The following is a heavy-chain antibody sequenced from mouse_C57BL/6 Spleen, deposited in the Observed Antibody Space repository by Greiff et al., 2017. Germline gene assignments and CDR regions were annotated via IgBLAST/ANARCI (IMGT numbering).Heavy chain of an antibody. Sequence: QVQLQQSGPELVKPGASVKISCKASGYAFSSSWMNWVKQRPGKGLEWIGRIYPGDGDTNYNGKFKGKATLTADKSSSTAYMQLSSLTSEDSAVYFCARWGRPYGYDVGAMDYWGQGTSVTVSS. V-gene: IGHV1-82*01. CDR1: GYAFSSSW. CDR3: ARWGRPYGYDVGAMDY. CDR2: IYPGDGDT. D-gene: IGHD2-2*01. J-gene: IGHJ4*01.